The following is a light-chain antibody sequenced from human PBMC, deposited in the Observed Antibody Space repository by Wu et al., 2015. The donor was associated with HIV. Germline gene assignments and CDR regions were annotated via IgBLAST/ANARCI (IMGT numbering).Light chain of an antibody. CDR3: HQYNNWRT. CDR1: QSIGRN. V-gene: IGKV3-15*01. J-gene: IGKJ1*01. CDR2: GAS. Sequence: EIVMTQSPATLSVSPGERATLSCRASQSIGRNLAWYQQKPGQAPRLLIYGASTRATGIPARFIGSGSGTEFTLTIKSMQSADFAVYYCHQYNNWRTFGQGTKVDIK.